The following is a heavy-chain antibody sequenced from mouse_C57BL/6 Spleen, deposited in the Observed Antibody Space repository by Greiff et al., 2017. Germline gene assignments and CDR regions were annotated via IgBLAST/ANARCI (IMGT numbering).Heavy chain of an antibody. Sequence: VQLQQSGAELVKPGASVKLSCKASGYPLTESTIHWVKQRSGQGLEWIGWFYPGSGSIKYNEKFKDKATLTADKSSSTVSMELRRLTSEDSAVYFCARHENGYSGYWCFDVWGTGTTVTVSA. V-gene: IGHV1-62-2*01. D-gene: IGHD2-3*01. J-gene: IGHJ1*03. CDR2: FYPGSGSI. CDR3: ARHENGYSGYWCFDV. CDR1: GYPLTEST.